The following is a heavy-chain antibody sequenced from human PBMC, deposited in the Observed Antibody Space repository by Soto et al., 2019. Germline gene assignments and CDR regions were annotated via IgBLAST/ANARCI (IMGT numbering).Heavy chain of an antibody. V-gene: IGHV1-18*01. D-gene: IGHD6-6*01. J-gene: IGHJ5*02. CDR2: ISGYNGNT. CDR3: ARKSSSSSWFDP. Sequence: GASVKVSCKASGYTFFSYGISWVRQAPGQGLEWMGWISGYNGNTNYAEKFQARVTMTTDTSTRTAYMELRSLRSDDTALYYCARKSSSSSWFDPWGQGTLVTVS. CDR1: GYTFFSYG.